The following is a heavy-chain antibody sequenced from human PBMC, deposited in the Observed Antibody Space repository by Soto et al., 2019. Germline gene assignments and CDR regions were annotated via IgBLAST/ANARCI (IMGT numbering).Heavy chain of an antibody. D-gene: IGHD5-18*01. J-gene: IGHJ4*02. V-gene: IGHV3-30*03. CDR3: VRGDGDYNDGNGYLARH. CDR1: GFTFSSFG. Sequence: GGSLRLSCAASGFTFSSFGMHWVRQASGKGLEWVAVISYDGSEKHYADSVKGRFTIFRDNSKNTLWLQMNSLRAEDTAVYYCVRGDGDYNDGNGYLARHWGQGTLVTVSS. CDR2: ISYDGSEK.